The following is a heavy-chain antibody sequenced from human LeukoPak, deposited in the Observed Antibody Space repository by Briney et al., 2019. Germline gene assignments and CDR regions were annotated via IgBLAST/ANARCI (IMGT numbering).Heavy chain of an antibody. J-gene: IGHJ4*02. V-gene: IGHV1-18*01. CDR2: ISAYNGNT. CDR3: ARDRTTRYSGSQRGYYFDY. Sequence: ASVKASCKASGYTFTSYGISWVRQAPGQGLEWMGWISAYNGNTNYAQKLQGRVTMTTDTSTSTAYMELRSLRSDDTAVYYCARDRTTRYSGSQRGYYFDYWGQGTLVTVSS. D-gene: IGHD1-26*01. CDR1: GYTFTSYG.